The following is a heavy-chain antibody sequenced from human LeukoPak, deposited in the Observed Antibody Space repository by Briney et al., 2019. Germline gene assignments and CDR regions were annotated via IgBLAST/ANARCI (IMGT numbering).Heavy chain of an antibody. CDR1: GYTFTGYY. CDR2: INPNSGGT. D-gene: IGHD1-26*01. CDR3: AISRIVGASGYFDY. J-gene: IGHJ4*02. V-gene: IGHV1-2*02. Sequence: ASVKVSCKASGYTFTGYYMHWVRQAPGQGLEWMGWINPNSGGTNYAQKFQGRVTMTRDKSISTAYMELSRLRSDDTAVYYCAISRIVGASGYFDYWGQGTLVTVSS.